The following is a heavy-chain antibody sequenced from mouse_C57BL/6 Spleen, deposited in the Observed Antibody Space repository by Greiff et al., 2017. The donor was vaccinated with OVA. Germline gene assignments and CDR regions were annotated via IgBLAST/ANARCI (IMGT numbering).Heavy chain of an antibody. V-gene: IGHV1-59*01. CDR3: ARGKTTVVATGYFDY. CDR2: IDPSDSYT. D-gene: IGHD1-1*01. CDR1: GYTFTSYW. J-gene: IGHJ2*01. Sequence: VQLQQPGAELVRPGTSVKLSCKASGYTFTSYWMHWVKQRPGQGLEWIGVIDPSDSYTNYNQKFKGKATLTVYKYSRTAYMQLSSLTSEDSAVYYCARGKTTVVATGYFDYWGKGTTLTVSS.